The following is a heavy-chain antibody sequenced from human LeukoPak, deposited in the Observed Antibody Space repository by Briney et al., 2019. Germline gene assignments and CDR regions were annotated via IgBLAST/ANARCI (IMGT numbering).Heavy chain of an antibody. Sequence: SQTLSLTCAVSGGSISSGGYSWSWIRQPPGKGLEWIGYIYHSGSTYYNPSLKSRVTISVDRSKNQFSLKLSSVTAADTAEYYCARDAGVGYFDYWGQGTLVTVSS. V-gene: IGHV4-30-2*01. J-gene: IGHJ4*02. D-gene: IGHD1-26*01. CDR2: IYHSGST. CDR1: GGSISSGGYS. CDR3: ARDAGVGYFDY.